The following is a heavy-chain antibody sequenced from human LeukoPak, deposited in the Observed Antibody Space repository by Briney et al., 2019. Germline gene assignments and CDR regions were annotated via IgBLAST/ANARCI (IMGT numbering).Heavy chain of an antibody. Sequence: GGSLRLSCAASGFTFSSYAMSWVRQAPGKGLEWVSTISGSGGSTYYADSVKDRFTISRDNSGTTLFLQMNSLRVEDAALYYCAKAPPIITLIGFGYYFDSWGLGTLVTVSS. D-gene: IGHD3-22*01. CDR1: GFTFSSYA. J-gene: IGHJ4*02. CDR3: AKAPPIITLIGFGYYFDS. CDR2: ISGSGGST. V-gene: IGHV3-23*01.